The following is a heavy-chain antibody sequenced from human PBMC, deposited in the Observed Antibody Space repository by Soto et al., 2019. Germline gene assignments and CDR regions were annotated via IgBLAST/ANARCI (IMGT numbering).Heavy chain of an antibody. Sequence: SVKVSCKVSGYTLTELSMHWVRQAPGKGLEWMGGFDPEDGETIYAQKFQGRVTMTEDTSTDTAYMELSSLRSEDTAVYYCGVIVVVPATYQFDYWGQGTLVTVSS. D-gene: IGHD2-2*01. CDR1: GYTLTELS. CDR3: GVIVVVPATYQFDY. J-gene: IGHJ4*02. CDR2: FDPEDGET. V-gene: IGHV1-24*01.